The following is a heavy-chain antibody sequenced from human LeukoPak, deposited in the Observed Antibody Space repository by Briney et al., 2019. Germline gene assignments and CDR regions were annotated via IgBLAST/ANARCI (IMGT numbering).Heavy chain of an antibody. D-gene: IGHD1-14*01. V-gene: IGHV3-7*01. CDR1: GFTFSTYW. J-gene: IGHJ4*02. CDR2: IKQDGSEK. Sequence: GGSLRLSCAASGFTFSTYWMSGVRQAPGKGLELVANIKQDGSEKYYVDSVKGRFTISRDNNAKNSLYLQLNSLRADDTAVYYCARNQRRLDYWGQGALVTVSS. CDR3: ARNQRRLDY.